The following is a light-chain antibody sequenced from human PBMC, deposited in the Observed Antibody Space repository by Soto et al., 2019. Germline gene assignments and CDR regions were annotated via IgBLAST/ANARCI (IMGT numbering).Light chain of an antibody. CDR1: QSISSW. CDR2: DAS. V-gene: IGKV1-5*01. Sequence: DIQMTQSPSALSASVGDRVTITCRASQSISSWLAWYQQKPGKAPQLLVYDASSLQSGVPSRFSGSGSGTEFTHTISSLESDDFATYYCQQYNGHFWTFGKGTTVELK. J-gene: IGKJ1*01. CDR3: QQYNGHFWT.